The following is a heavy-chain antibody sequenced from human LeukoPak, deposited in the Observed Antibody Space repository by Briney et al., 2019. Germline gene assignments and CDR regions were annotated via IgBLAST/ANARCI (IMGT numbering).Heavy chain of an antibody. J-gene: IGHJ6*03. V-gene: IGHV3-64*01. D-gene: IGHD3-3*01. CDR3: ARGFWSGYYTFLDYYYYMDV. CDR2: ISSNGGST. Sequence: GGSLRLSYAASGFTFSSYGMHWVRQAPGKGLEYVSAISSNGGSTYYANSVKGRFTISRDNSKNTLYLQMGSLRAEDMAVYYCARGFWSGYYTFLDYYYYMDVWGKGTTVTVSS. CDR1: GFTFSSYG.